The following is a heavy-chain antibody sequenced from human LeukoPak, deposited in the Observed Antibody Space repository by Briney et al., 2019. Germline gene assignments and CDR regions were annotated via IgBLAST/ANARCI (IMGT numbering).Heavy chain of an antibody. J-gene: IGHJ4*02. CDR2: IRSKANSYAT. Sequence: PGGSLRLSCAASGFTFSGSAMHWVRQASGKGLEWVGRIRSKANSYATAYAASVKGRFTISRDDSKNTAYLQMNSLKTEDTAVYYCTRRGMGAEPPRDYWGQGTLVTVSS. D-gene: IGHD1-26*01. CDR1: GFTFSGSA. V-gene: IGHV3-73*01. CDR3: TRRGMGAEPPRDY.